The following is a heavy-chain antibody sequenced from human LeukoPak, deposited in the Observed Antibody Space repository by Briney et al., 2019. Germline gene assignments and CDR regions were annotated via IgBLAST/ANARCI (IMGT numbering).Heavy chain of an antibody. V-gene: IGHV4-59*01. J-gene: IGHJ4*02. CDR2: IYYSGST. CDR1: GGSISSYY. D-gene: IGHD3-10*01. Sequence: SETLSLTCTVSGGSISSYYWSWIRQPPGKGLEWIGYIYYSGSTSYNPSLKSRVTISVDTSKNQFSLKLSSVTAADTAVYYCATAGRHGSGSPYYFDYWGQGTLVSVSS. CDR3: ATAGRHGSGSPYYFDY.